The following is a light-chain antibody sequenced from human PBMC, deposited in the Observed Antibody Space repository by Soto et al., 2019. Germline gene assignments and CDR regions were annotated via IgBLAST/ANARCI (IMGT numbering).Light chain of an antibody. CDR3: QQYDNSPGYT. CDR2: DAS. V-gene: IGKV3-15*01. J-gene: IGKJ2*01. CDR1: QSINSN. Sequence: ETVMTQSPATLSVSPGERVTLSCRASQSINSNLAWYQQRPGQAPRVLIYDASTRATAVPARFSGSGSGTEFTLTISSLQSEDFAVYYCQQYDNSPGYTFGQGTKLEIK.